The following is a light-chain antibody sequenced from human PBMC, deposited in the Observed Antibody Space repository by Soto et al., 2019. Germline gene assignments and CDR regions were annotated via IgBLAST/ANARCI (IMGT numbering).Light chain of an antibody. CDR2: KVS. V-gene: IGKV2-30*01. Sequence: DVVMTQSPLSLAVTLGQPASISCRSSQSLVYSNGVTYLNWFQQKPGQSPRRLIHKVSNRDSGVPDRFSGSASGTDCAQKISRVEAEDVVVYYCMQGTHWPYTFGQGTKLEIK. CDR3: MQGTHWPYT. J-gene: IGKJ2*01. CDR1: QSLVYSNGVTY.